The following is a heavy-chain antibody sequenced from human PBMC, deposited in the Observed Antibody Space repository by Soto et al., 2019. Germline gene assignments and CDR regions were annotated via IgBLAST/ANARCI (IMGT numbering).Heavy chain of an antibody. CDR2: TYFRSKWYN. J-gene: IGHJ5*02. V-gene: IGHV6-1*01. CDR1: GDSVSSDTAS. CDR3: AKGDNLGPKTGYAFDP. Sequence: SQTLSLTCAISGDSVSSDTASWNWIRQSPSRGLEWLGRTYFRSKWYNDYAVSVKSRIIINPDTSNNQFSLQLNSVTPEDTAVYFCAKGDNLGPKTGYAFDPWGQGIMVTVSS. D-gene: IGHD5-12*01.